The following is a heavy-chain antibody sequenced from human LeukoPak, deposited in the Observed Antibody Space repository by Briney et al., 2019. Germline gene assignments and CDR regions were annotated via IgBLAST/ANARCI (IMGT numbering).Heavy chain of an antibody. D-gene: IGHD5-18*01. Sequence: PGGSPRLSCAASGFTFDDYAMHWVRQAPGKGLEWVSLITGDGGITYYADSVKGRFTISRDNSKNYLYLQMNGLRTEDTALYYCAKVYSGDWYFALWGRGSLVTVSS. CDR1: GFTFDDYA. J-gene: IGHJ2*01. CDR2: ITGDGGIT. CDR3: AKVYSGDWYFAL. V-gene: IGHV3-43*02.